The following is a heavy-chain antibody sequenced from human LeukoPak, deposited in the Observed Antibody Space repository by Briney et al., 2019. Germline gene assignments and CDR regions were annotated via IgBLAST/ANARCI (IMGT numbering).Heavy chain of an antibody. V-gene: IGHV4-59*01. CDR3: AREGRITIFGVDSNWFDP. D-gene: IGHD3-3*01. Sequence: SETLSLTCTVSGGSISSYYWSWIRQPPGKGLEWIGYIYYSGSTNYNPSLKSRVTISVDTSKNQFSLKLSSVTAADTAVYYCAREGRITIFGVDSNWFDPWGQGTLVTVSS. CDR1: GGSISSYY. CDR2: IYYSGST. J-gene: IGHJ5*02.